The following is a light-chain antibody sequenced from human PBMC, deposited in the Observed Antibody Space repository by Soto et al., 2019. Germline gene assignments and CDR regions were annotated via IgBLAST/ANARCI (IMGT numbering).Light chain of an antibody. V-gene: IGKV3-15*01. Sequence: EIVMTQSPATLSVSPGERATLSCRASQSLSSNLAWYQQKPGQAPRLRIYGASTRATGIPARFSGSGSGTEFTLTISSLQSEDFAVYYCQQYNNWPPAISFGQGTRLEIK. J-gene: IGKJ5*01. CDR1: QSLSSN. CDR2: GAS. CDR3: QQYNNWPPAIS.